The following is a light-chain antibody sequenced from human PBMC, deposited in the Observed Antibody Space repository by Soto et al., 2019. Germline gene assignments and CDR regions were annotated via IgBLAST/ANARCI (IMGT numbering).Light chain of an antibody. CDR1: SSDVGGYNY. CDR3: CSYAGSYTLV. Sequence: QSVLTQPRSVSGSPGPSVTISCTGTSSDVGGYNYVSWYQQHPGKAPKLMIYDVSKRPSGVPDRFSGSKSGNTASLTISGLQAEDEADYYCCSYAGSYTLVFGGGTKLTV. J-gene: IGLJ2*01. V-gene: IGLV2-11*01. CDR2: DVS.